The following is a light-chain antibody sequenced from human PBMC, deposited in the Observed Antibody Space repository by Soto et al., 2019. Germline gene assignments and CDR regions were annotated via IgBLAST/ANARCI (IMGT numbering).Light chain of an antibody. J-gene: IGLJ2*01. V-gene: IGLV2-23*01. Sequence: QSALTQPASVSGSPGQSITISCTGTSSEVGSYNLVSWYQQHPGKAPKLMIYEGNKRPSGVSNRFSGSKSGNTASLTISGLQAEDEADYYCCAYGGSSPWLLFGGGTKLTVL. CDR3: CAYGGSSPWLL. CDR2: EGN. CDR1: SSEVGSYNL.